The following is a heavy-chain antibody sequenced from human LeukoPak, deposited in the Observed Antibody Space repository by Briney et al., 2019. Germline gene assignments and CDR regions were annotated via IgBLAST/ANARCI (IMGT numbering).Heavy chain of an antibody. CDR3: ARQVYGDYVGS. D-gene: IGHD4-17*01. CDR2: ISSSSSYI. CDR1: GFTFSSYN. Sequence: GGSLRLSCAASGFTFSSYNMDWVRQAPGKGLEWVSSISSSSSYIYYADSVKGRFTISRDNAKNSLYLQMNSLRAEDTAVYYCARQVYGDYVGSWGQGTLVTVSS. V-gene: IGHV3-21*01. J-gene: IGHJ4*02.